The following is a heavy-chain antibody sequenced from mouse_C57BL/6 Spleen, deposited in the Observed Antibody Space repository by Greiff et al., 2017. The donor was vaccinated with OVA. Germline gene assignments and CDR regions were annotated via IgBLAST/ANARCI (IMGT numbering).Heavy chain of an antibody. J-gene: IGHJ4*01. Sequence: VQLQQSVAELVRPGASVKLSCTASGFNINNSYMHWVKQRHEQGLEWIGRIDPANGTTRYAQKFKGKATITADPSSNTAYLQLSSLPSEDSSIYYCASFPLHAYSFDYWGPGTSVTVSS. V-gene: IGHV14-3*01. CDR2: IDPANGTT. CDR3: ASFPLHAYSFDY. CDR1: GFNINNSY.